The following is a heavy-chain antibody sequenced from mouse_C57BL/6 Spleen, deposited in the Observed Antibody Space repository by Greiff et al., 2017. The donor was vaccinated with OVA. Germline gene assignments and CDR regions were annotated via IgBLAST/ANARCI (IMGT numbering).Heavy chain of an antibody. CDR3: ARSELLSAMDY. Sequence: VHLQESGAELVKPGASVKISCKASGYAFSSYWMNWVKQRPGKGLEWIGQIYPGDGDTNYNGKFKGKATLTADKSSSTAYMQLSSLTSEDSAVYFCARSELLSAMDYWGQGTSVTVSS. V-gene: IGHV1-80*01. CDR2: IYPGDGDT. D-gene: IGHD1-1*01. J-gene: IGHJ4*01. CDR1: GYAFSSYW.